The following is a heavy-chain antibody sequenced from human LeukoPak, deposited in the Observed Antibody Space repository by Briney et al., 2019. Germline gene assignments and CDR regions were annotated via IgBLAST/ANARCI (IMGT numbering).Heavy chain of an antibody. Sequence: SETLSLTCTVSGGSISSSSYYWGWIRQPPGKGLEWIGSIYYSGSTYYNPSLKSRVTISVDTSKNQFSLKLSSVTAADTAVYYCARARVRGANLYYFDYWGQGTLVTVSS. CDR3: ARARVRGANLYYFDY. D-gene: IGHD3-10*01. CDR2: IYYSGST. V-gene: IGHV4-39*01. J-gene: IGHJ4*02. CDR1: GGSISSSSYY.